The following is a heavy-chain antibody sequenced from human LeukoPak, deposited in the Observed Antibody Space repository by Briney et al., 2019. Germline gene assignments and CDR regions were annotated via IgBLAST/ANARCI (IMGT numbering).Heavy chain of an antibody. CDR3: AGLSGSGSYL. Sequence: SETLSLTCAVYGGSFSGYYWSWIRQPPGKGLEWIGEINHSGSTNYNPSLKSRVTISVDTSKNQFSLKLSSVTAADTAVYYCAGLSGSGSYLWGQGTLVTVSS. CDR1: GGSFSGYY. CDR2: INHSGST. D-gene: IGHD3-10*01. J-gene: IGHJ4*02. V-gene: IGHV4-34*01.